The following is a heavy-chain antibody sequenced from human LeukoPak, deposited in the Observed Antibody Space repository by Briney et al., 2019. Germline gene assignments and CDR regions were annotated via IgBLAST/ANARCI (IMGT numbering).Heavy chain of an antibody. CDR1: GFTFSSYG. V-gene: IGHV3-21*01. J-gene: IGHJ5*02. CDR2: ISSTGSYI. CDR3: TRVAQSGPTGWFDP. Sequence: GGSLRLSCAASGFTFSSYGMHWVRQAPGKGLEWVSSISSTGSYIYYADSVKGRFTISRDNPGNVFYLQMDSLRAEDTAVYYCTRVAQSGPTGWFDPWGQGTLVTVSS. D-gene: IGHD1-1*01.